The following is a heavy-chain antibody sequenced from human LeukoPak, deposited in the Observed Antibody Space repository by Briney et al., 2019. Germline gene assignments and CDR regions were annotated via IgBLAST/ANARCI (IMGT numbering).Heavy chain of an antibody. CDR3: ARDRGGSGSYSYFDY. J-gene: IGHJ4*02. D-gene: IGHD3-10*01. CDR2: IKQDGSEK. V-gene: IGHV3-7*01. Sequence: GGSLRLSCAASGFTFSSYWMSWVRQVPGKGLEWVANIKQDGSEKYYVDSVKGRFTISRDNANNSLYLQMNSLRAEDTAVYYCARDRGGSGSYSYFDYWGQGTLVTVSS. CDR1: GFTFSSYW.